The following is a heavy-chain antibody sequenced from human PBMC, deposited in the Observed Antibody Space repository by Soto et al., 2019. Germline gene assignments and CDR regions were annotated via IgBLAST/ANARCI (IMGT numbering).Heavy chain of an antibody. CDR3: ARSVDP. J-gene: IGHJ5*02. V-gene: IGHV4-31*11. Sequence: SETLSLTCAVSGGSFSSDGYYWSWLRQHPGKGLEWIGYIFYSGTTYNNPSRKSRVTISVDTSKNQFSLKLSSVTAADTAVYYCARSVDPWGQGTLVTVS. CDR2: IFYSGTT. CDR1: GGSFSSDGYY.